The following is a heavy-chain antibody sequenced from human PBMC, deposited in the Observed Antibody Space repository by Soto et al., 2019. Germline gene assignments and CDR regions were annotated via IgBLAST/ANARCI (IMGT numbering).Heavy chain of an antibody. J-gene: IGHJ6*02. V-gene: IGHV4-30-4*01. CDR3: ARVVAGKENYYYGMDV. Sequence: PSETLSLTCTVSGGSVTNSSYYWSWIRQPPGKGLEWIGYIYYSGSTYYNPSLKSRVTISVDTSKNQFSLKLSSVTAADTAVYYCARVVAGKENYYYGMDVWGQGTTVTVSS. D-gene: IGHD6-19*01. CDR1: GGSVTNSSYY. CDR2: IYYSGST.